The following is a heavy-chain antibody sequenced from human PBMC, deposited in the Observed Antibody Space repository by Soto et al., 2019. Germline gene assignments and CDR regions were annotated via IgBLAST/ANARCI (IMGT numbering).Heavy chain of an antibody. CDR3: TTDSNYYYDSSGHYGPGY. CDR2: INSKTDGGTT. CDR1: GGTFSNAW. J-gene: IGHJ4*02. Sequence: VGSMRVSLEDSGGTFSNAWVSCVRQSPGKRPPCVRRINSKTDGGTTDYAAPVKGRFTISRGDSKNTLYLQMNSLKTEDTAVYYCTTDSNYYYDSSGHYGPGYWAQGLRVTVSS. D-gene: IGHD3-22*01. V-gene: IGHV3-15*01.